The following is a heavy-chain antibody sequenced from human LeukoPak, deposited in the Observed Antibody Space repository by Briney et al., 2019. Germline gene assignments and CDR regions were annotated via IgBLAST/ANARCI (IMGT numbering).Heavy chain of an antibody. J-gene: IGHJ4*02. CDR1: GFTFSSYS. Sequence: MAGGSLRLSCAASGFTFSSYSMNWVRQAPGKGLEWVSSISSSSSYIYYADSVKGRFTISRDNAKNSLYLQMNSLRAEDTAVYYCARWQPEDIDYWGQGTLVTVSS. CDR2: ISSSSSYI. D-gene: IGHD6-13*01. CDR3: ARWQPEDIDY. V-gene: IGHV3-21*01.